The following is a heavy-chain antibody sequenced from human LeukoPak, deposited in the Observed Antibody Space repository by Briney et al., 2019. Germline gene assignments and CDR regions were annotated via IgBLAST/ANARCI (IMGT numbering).Heavy chain of an antibody. Sequence: GGSLRLSCAASGFTFSSYSMNWVRQAPGKGLEWVSSISSSSSYIYYADSVKGRFTISRDNAKNSLYLQMNSLRAEDTAVYYCARDITSSGYYPLRDAFDIWGQGTLVTVSS. CDR1: GFTFSSYS. V-gene: IGHV3-21*01. J-gene: IGHJ3*02. CDR2: ISSSSSYI. D-gene: IGHD3-22*01. CDR3: ARDITSSGYYPLRDAFDI.